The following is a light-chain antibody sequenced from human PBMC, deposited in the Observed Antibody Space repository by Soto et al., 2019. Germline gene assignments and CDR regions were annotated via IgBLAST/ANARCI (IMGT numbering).Light chain of an antibody. CDR3: SSYAGSNNVL. CDR2: EVT. V-gene: IGLV2-8*01. J-gene: IGLJ3*02. CDR1: SSDVGGYDY. Sequence: QSALTQPPSASGSPGQSVTFSCTGTSSDVGGYDYVSWYQQHPGRAPKLMIYEVTKRPSGVPDRFSGSKSGNTASLTVSGLQAEDEADYYCSSYAGSNNVLFGGGTKLTVL.